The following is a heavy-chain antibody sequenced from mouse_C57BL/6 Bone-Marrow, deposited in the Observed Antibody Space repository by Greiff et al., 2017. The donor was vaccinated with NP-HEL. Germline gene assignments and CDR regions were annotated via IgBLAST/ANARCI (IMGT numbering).Heavy chain of an antibody. J-gene: IGHJ3*01. D-gene: IGHD3-2*02. CDR2: ISNLAYSI. Sequence: EVMLVESGGGLVQPGGSLKLSCAASGFTFSDYGMAWVRQAPRKGPEWVAFISNLAYSIYYADTVTGRFTISRENAKNTLYLEMSSLRSEDTAMYYCARHQGLGFAYWGQGTLVTVSA. CDR1: GFTFSDYG. V-gene: IGHV5-15*01. CDR3: ARHQGLGFAY.